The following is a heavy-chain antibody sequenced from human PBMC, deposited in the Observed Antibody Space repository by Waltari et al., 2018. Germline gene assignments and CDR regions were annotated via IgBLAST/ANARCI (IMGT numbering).Heavy chain of an antibody. CDR3: ARQRGYCSGGSCYPDY. D-gene: IGHD2-15*01. Sequence: QVQLQESGPGLVKPSETLSLTCAVSGYSISSGYYWGWIRQPPGKGLEWIGSIYRSGSTYYNPSLKSRVTISVDTSKNQFSLKLSSVTAADTAVYYCARQRGYCSGGSCYPDYWGQGTLVTVSS. V-gene: IGHV4-38-2*01. CDR2: IYRSGST. CDR1: GYSISSGYY. J-gene: IGHJ4*02.